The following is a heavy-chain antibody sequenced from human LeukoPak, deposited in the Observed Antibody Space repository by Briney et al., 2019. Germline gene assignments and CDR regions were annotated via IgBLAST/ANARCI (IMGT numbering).Heavy chain of an antibody. J-gene: IGHJ4*02. CDR3: ARSGYSSSADY. CDR2: ITSSSNYI. D-gene: IGHD6-19*01. Sequence: GGSLRLSCTASGFTFMNYFVNLVRQAPGKGLEWVSSITSSSNYIAHADSVKGRFTISRDNAKNSLYLQMNSLRAEDTAVYYCARSGYSSSADYWGQGTLVTVSS. CDR1: GFTFMNYF. V-gene: IGHV3-21*01.